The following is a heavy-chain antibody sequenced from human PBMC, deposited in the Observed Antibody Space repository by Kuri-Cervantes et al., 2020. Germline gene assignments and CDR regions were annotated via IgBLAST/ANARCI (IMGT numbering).Heavy chain of an antibody. Sequence: LTCAASGFTFSSYAMSWVRQAPGKGLEWVSAISGSSGSTYYADSVKGRFTISRDNSKNTLYLQMNSLRAEDTAVYYCAKDFRFGELSVGAFDIWGQGTMVTVSS. CDR1: GFTFSSYA. D-gene: IGHD3-10*01. CDR3: AKDFRFGELSVGAFDI. J-gene: IGHJ3*02. V-gene: IGHV3-23*01. CDR2: ISGSSGST.